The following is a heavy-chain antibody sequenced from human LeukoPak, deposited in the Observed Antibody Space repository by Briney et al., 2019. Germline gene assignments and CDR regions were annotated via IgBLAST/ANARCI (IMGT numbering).Heavy chain of an antibody. CDR3: AKDQDSNCYSPIDY. D-gene: IGHD2-15*01. CDR1: GFTFSNYA. CDR2: ISGSGDTT. V-gene: IGHV3-23*01. Sequence: GASLRLSCTASGFTFSNYAMSWVRQAPGKGLDWVSGISGSGDTTYYADSVKGRFTISRDNSKNTPYLQMNSLSPEDTAIYYCAKDQDSNCYSPIDYWGQGTLVTVSS. J-gene: IGHJ4*02.